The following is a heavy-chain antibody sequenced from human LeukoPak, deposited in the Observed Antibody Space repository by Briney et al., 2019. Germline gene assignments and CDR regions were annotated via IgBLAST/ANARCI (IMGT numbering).Heavy chain of an antibody. Sequence: GGSLRLSCAASGLTFSRYEMNWVRQAPGKGLEWVSYISSSGSTIYYADSVKGRFTISRDNAKNSLYLQMNSLRAEDTAVYYCAELGITMIGGVWGKGTTVTISS. V-gene: IGHV3-48*03. CDR3: AELGITMIGGV. D-gene: IGHD3-10*02. CDR2: ISSSGSTI. CDR1: GLTFSRYE. J-gene: IGHJ6*04.